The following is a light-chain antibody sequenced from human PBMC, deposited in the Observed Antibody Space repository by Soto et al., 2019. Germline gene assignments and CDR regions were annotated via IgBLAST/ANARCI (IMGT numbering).Light chain of an antibody. Sequence: EIVLTQSPGTLSLSPGERATLSCRASPTISNSYSAWYQQKPGQAPRLLIYGASTRATGIPERFSGSGSGTDFTLTISRLEPGDFAVYYCQVYGDSSPTFGQGTKVEIK. CDR2: GAS. J-gene: IGKJ1*01. CDR3: QVYGDSSPT. V-gene: IGKV3-20*01. CDR1: PTISNSY.